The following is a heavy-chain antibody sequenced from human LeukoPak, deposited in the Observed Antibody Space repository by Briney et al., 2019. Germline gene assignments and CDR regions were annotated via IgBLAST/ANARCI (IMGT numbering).Heavy chain of an antibody. CDR2: INPDSGVT. Sequence: ASVKVSCKASGYTFSGYYMHWVRQAPGQGLEWMGWINPDSGVTNYAQRFQGRVTMTRDTSISAAYMEVSRLRFDDTAVYYCARGSGSYYDLDYWGQGTLVTVSS. J-gene: IGHJ4*02. D-gene: IGHD1-26*01. CDR3: ARGSGSYYDLDY. CDR1: GYTFSGYY. V-gene: IGHV1-2*02.